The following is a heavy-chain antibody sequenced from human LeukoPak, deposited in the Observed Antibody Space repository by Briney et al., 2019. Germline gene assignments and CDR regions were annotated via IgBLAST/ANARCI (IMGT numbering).Heavy chain of an antibody. Sequence: GESLKISCKGSGYSFTSYWIGWVRQMPGKGLEWMGIIYPGDSDTRDSPSFQGQVTISADKSISTAYLQWSSLKASDTAMYYCARLNVDTAMVNNYYYMDVWGEGTTVTVSS. D-gene: IGHD5-18*01. V-gene: IGHV5-51*01. J-gene: IGHJ6*03. CDR2: IYPGDSDT. CDR1: GYSFTSYW. CDR3: ARLNVDTAMVNNYYYMDV.